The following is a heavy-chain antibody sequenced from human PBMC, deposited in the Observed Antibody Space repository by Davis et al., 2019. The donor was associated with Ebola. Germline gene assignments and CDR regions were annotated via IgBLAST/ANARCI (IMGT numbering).Heavy chain of an antibody. CDR1: GYRFSSYW. J-gene: IGHJ6*02. Sequence: PGGSLRLSCKGSGYRFSSYWIGWVRQMPGKGLEWMGIIYPGDSDTRYSPSFQGQVTISADKSISTAYLQWSSLKASDTAMYYCARQAGRGLLWFGELLFSGMDVWGQGTTVTVSS. CDR2: IYPGDSDT. V-gene: IGHV5-51*01. D-gene: IGHD3-10*01. CDR3: ARQAGRGLLWFGELLFSGMDV.